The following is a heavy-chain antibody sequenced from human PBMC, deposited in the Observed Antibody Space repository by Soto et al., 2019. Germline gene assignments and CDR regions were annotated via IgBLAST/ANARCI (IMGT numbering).Heavy chain of an antibody. CDR1: GYTFTSYD. V-gene: IGHV1-8*01. CDR2: MNPNSGNT. D-gene: IGHD5-12*01. Sequence: ASVKVSCKASGYTFTSYDINWVRQATGQGLEWMGWMNPNSGNTGYAQKFQGRVTMTRNTSISTAYMELSSLKSEDTAVYYCARVSHQEPYGGYDFASWGQGTLVTVSS. J-gene: IGHJ4*02. CDR3: ARVSHQEPYGGYDFAS.